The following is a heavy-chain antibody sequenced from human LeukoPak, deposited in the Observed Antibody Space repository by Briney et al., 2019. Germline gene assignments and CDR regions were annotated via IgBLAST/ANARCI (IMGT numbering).Heavy chain of an antibody. CDR3: ARVGLQYGAGSYIFDY. J-gene: IGHJ4*02. V-gene: IGHV4-59*01. CDR1: GVSISSYY. Sequence: SETLSLTCTVSGVSISSYYWSWIRQPPGKGLEWIGYIYNSGITNYNPSLKSRVTILLDTSKKQFSLKLTSVTAADTAVYYCARVGLQYGAGSYIFDYWGQGTLVTVSS. CDR2: IYNSGIT. D-gene: IGHD3-10*01.